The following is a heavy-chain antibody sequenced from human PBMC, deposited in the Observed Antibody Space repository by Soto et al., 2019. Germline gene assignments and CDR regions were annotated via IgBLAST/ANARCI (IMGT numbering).Heavy chain of an antibody. CDR2: IIPILGIA. CDR3: AVYYYDSSGYYDY. V-gene: IGHV1-69*02. D-gene: IGHD3-22*01. J-gene: IGHJ4*02. Sequence: GASVKVSCKASGGTFSSYTISWVRQAPGQGLEWMGRIIPILGIANYAQKFQGRVTITADKSTSTAYMELSSLRSEDTAVYYCAVYYYDSSGYYDYWGQGTLVTVS. CDR1: GGTFSSYT.